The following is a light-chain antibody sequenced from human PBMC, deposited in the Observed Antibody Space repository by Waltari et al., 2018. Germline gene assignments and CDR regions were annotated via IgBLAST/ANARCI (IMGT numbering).Light chain of an antibody. CDR1: SSDVGGYNA. Sequence: QSALTQPASVSGSPGQSITISCTGTSSDVGGYNAASWYQQHPGKAPKLMIYDVSNRPSGVSNRFSGSKSGNTASLTISGLQAEDEADYYCSSYISSSTLELFGGGTSLTVL. J-gene: IGLJ2*01. CDR3: SSYISSSTLEL. V-gene: IGLV2-14*03. CDR2: DVS.